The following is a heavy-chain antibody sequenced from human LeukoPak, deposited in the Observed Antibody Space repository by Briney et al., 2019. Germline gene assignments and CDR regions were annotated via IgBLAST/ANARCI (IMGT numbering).Heavy chain of an antibody. CDR3: VRGALRDCSYTSCSRGNWFDP. CDR2: INADGSGT. V-gene: IGHV3-74*01. CDR1: ALTFSSHW. D-gene: IGHD2-2*01. Sequence: PGGSLRLSCAASALTFSSHWMHWVRQAPEKGLVGVAHINADGSGTYYAASVKGRFTISRDNAKNTPYLQMHSLTAEDTAVYYCVRGALRDCSYTSCSRGNWFDPWGQGTLVTVSS. J-gene: IGHJ5*02.